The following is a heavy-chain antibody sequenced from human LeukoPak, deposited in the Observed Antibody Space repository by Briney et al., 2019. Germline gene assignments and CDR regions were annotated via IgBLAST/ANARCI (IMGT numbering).Heavy chain of an antibody. D-gene: IGHD5-18*01. V-gene: IGHV3-48*04. CDR1: GFTFDDYG. CDR3: AVGIQLWLPFDY. J-gene: IGHJ4*02. CDR2: ISSSGSTI. Sequence: GGSLRLSCAASGFTFDDYGMNWVRQAPGKGLEWVSYISSSGSTIYYADSVKGRFTISRDNAKNSLYLQMNSLRAEDTAVYYCAVGIQLWLPFDYWGQGTLVTVSS.